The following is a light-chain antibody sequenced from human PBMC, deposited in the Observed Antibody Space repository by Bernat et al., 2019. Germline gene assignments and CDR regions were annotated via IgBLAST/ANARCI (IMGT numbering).Light chain of an antibody. V-gene: IGKV3-20*01. CDR1: QSVSSSF. CDR3: QQYANSPPAHT. J-gene: IGKJ2*01. Sequence: EIVLTQSPGTLSLSPGEIATLSCRASQSVSSSFLAWYQQKPGQAPRLLIYGASSRATGIPDRFSGSGSGTDFTLTISGLEPEDFAVYYCQQYANSPPAHTFGQGTTLEIK. CDR2: GAS.